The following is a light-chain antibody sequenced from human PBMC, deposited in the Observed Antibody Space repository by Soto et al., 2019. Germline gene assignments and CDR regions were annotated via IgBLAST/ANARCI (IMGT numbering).Light chain of an antibody. CDR2: GNS. J-gene: IGLJ3*02. CDR3: QSYDSSLSGWV. V-gene: IGLV1-40*01. Sequence: QSVLTQPPSVSGAPGQRVTISCTGYNSNIGAGYDVHWYQQLPGTAPKLLIYGNSNRPSGVPDRFSGSKSGTSASLAITGLQAEDWADYYCQSYDSSLSGWVFGGGTKLTVL. CDR1: NSNIGAGYD.